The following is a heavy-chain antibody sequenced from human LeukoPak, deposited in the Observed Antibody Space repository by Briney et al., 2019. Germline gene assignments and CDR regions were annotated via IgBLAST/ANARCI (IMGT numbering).Heavy chain of an antibody. CDR1: GGSISSYY. D-gene: IGHD3-22*01. V-gene: IGHV4-4*07. CDR3: ARDLPYYYDSSGYYYVPL. CDR2: IYTSGST. Sequence: SETLSLTCTVSGGSISSYYWSWIRQPAGKGLEWIGCIYTSGSTNYNPSLKSRVTMSVDTSKNQFSLKLSSVTAADTAVYYCARDLPYYYDSSGYYYVPLWGQGTLVTVSS. J-gene: IGHJ4*02.